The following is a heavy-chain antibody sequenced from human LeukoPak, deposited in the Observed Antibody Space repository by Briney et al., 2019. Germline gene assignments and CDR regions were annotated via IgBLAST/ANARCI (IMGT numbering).Heavy chain of an antibody. D-gene: IGHD3-3*01. CDR2: IIPILGIA. Sequence: GASVKVSCKASGGTFSSYAISWVRQAPGQGLEWMGRIIPILGIANYAQKFQGRVTMTRDTSISTAYMELSRLRSDDTAVYYCARDYSGFLEWPTFWFDPWGQGTLVTVSS. CDR1: GGTFSSYA. J-gene: IGHJ5*02. CDR3: ARDYSGFLEWPTFWFDP. V-gene: IGHV1-69*04.